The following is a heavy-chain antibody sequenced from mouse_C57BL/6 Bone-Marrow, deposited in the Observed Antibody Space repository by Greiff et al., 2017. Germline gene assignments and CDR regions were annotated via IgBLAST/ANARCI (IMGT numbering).Heavy chain of an antibody. J-gene: IGHJ4*01. CDR3: ARRWLYYGNDYYAMDY. CDR1: GYTFTSYW. Sequence: QVQLQQPGAELVMPGASVKLSCKASGYTFTSYWMHWVKQRPGQGLEWIGELDPSDSYTNYNQKFNGKSTLTVDKSSSTAYMQLSSLTSEDSAVYYCARRWLYYGNDYYAMDYWGQGTSVTDSS. D-gene: IGHD2-1*01. CDR2: LDPSDSYT. V-gene: IGHV1-69*01.